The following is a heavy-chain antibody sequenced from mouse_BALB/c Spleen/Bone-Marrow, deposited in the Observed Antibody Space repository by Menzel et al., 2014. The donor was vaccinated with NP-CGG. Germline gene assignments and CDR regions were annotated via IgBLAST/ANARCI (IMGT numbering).Heavy chain of an antibody. Sequence: QVQLKDSGPGLVAPSQSLSITCTVSGFSLSRYSVHWVRQPPGKGLEWLGMTWGGGSTDYNSALKSRLSISKDNSKSQVFLKMNSLQTDDTAMYYCARNSGTWGFDYWGQGTTLTVSS. CDR1: GFSLSRYS. CDR2: TWGGGST. J-gene: IGHJ2*01. V-gene: IGHV2-6-4*01. CDR3: ARNSGTWGFDY. D-gene: IGHD3-2*02.